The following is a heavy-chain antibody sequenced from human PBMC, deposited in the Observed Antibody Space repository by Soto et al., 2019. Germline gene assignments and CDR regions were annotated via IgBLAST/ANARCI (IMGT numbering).Heavy chain of an antibody. CDR1: GGTFSSYA. V-gene: IGHV1-69*13. CDR3: AREGYYGSFSYGMDV. CDR2: IIPIFGTA. D-gene: IGHD3-10*01. J-gene: IGHJ6*02. Sequence: SVKVSCKASGGTFSSYAISWVRQAPGQGLEWMGGIIPIFGTANYAQKFQGRVTITADESTSTAYMELSSLRSEDTAVYYCAREGYYGSFSYGMDVWGQGTTVTSP.